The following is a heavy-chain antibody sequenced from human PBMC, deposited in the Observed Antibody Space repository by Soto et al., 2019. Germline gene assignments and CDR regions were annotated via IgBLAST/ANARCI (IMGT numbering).Heavy chain of an antibody. V-gene: IGHV3-15*01. CDR2: IKSRTEGGTT. J-gene: IGHJ4*02. CDR3: VTDPHSTGTKY. D-gene: IGHD1-1*01. Sequence: EVQLVESGAGLVKPGGSLRLSGAASGFSFSDAWMTWVREAPGAGLEWVGRIKSRTEGGTTDYAAPVKGRFTISRDASKTTLFLQMNSLKTEDTAVYYCVTDPHSTGTKYWGQGTLVTVSS. CDR1: GFSFSDAW.